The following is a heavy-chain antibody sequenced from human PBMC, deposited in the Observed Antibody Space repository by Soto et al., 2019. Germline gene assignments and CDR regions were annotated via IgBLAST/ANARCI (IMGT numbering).Heavy chain of an antibody. CDR1: GFSLSSTRMA. CDR2: IYWDDDK. Sequence: QITLKESGPTLVKPTQTLTLTCTFSGFSLSSTRMAVGWLRQPPGTALEWLALIYWDDDKRYSPFLKSRLTITKDTSKNQVVLTMSNMDPVDTARYYCAHIVVAGLGYYFDYWGQGTLVTVSS. CDR3: AHIVVAGLGYYFDY. V-gene: IGHV2-5*02. D-gene: IGHD6-19*01. J-gene: IGHJ4*02.